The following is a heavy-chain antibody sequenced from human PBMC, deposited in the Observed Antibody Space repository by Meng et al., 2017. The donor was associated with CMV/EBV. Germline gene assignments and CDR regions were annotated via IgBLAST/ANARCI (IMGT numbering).Heavy chain of an antibody. CDR3: ARGSSMIVVVNFDY. Sequence: GESLKISCAASGFTFSSYSMNWVRQAPGKGLEWVSYISSSGSTIYYADSVKGRFTISRDNAKNSLYLQMNSLRAEDTAVYYCARGSSMIVVVNFDYWGQGTLVTVSS. CDR2: ISSSGSTI. D-gene: IGHD3-22*01. V-gene: IGHV3-48*04. J-gene: IGHJ4*02. CDR1: GFTFSSYS.